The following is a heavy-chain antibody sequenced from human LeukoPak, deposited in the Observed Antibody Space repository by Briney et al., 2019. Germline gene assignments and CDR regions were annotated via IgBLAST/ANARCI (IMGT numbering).Heavy chain of an antibody. CDR3: ASLYGGNLDTDY. CDR1: GFSFSDYT. CDR2: ISSTSTYI. D-gene: IGHD4-23*01. J-gene: IGHJ4*02. V-gene: IGHV3-21*01. Sequence: GGSLRLSCAASGFSFSDYTMNWVRQAPGKGLEWVPSISSTSTYIYYADSVKGRFTISRDNAKNSLYLQMNSLRAEDTAVYYCASLYGGNLDTDYWGQGTLVTVSS.